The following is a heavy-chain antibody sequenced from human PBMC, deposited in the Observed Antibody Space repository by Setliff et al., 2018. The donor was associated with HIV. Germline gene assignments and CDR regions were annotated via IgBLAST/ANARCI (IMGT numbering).Heavy chain of an antibody. CDR3: ARDRDSLLIGYTPNNWFDP. J-gene: IGHJ5*02. V-gene: IGHV1-3*01. CDR1: GYTFTRYA. Sequence: ASVKVSCKASGYTFTRYAIHWLRQAPGQSLEWMGWINADNGDTKYSQKFQGRLTITRDTSANTVYMELSSLGSEDTAVFYCARDRDSLLIGYTPNNWFDPWVPETLLVTVSS. D-gene: IGHD6-13*01. CDR2: INADNGDT.